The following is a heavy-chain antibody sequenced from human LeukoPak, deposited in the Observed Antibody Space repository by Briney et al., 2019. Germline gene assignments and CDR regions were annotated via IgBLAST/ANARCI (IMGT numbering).Heavy chain of an antibody. CDR1: GFTFSSYG. CDR2: IRYDGSNK. Sequence: GGSLRLSCAASGFTFSSYGMHWVRQAPGKGLEGVAVIRYDGSNKYYADSVKGRFTISRDNSKNTLYLQMNSLRAEDTAIYYCAKGPFFYYDASGYNYFDSWGQGTLVTVSS. J-gene: IGHJ4*02. V-gene: IGHV3-30*02. D-gene: IGHD3-22*01. CDR3: AKGPFFYYDASGYNYFDS.